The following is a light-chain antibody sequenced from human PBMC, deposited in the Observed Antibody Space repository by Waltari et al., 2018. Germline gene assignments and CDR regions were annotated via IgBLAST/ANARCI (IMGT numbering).Light chain of an antibody. CDR1: QGTSTY. CDR3: QQIKSYPIT. J-gene: IGKJ4*01. V-gene: IGKV1-9*01. Sequence: DIQLTQSPSFLSSSVGDRVTISCRASQGTSTYLAWFQQKPGKAPRRLIYAAAILQGGVPSRVSGSGSGTDFTLTISSLQPEDFGTYYCQQIKSYPITFGGGTKVEVK. CDR2: AAA.